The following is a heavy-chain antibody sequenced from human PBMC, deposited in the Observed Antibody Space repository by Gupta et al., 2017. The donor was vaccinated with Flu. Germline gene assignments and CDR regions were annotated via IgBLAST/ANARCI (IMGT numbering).Heavy chain of an antibody. V-gene: IGHV4-39*01. CDR3: ARRGGSGRSLDY. Sequence: QLQLQESGPGLVKPSETLSLTCTVSGGSISSSSYYWGWVRQPPGKGLEWIGSIYYSGSTYYNPSLKSRVTMSVDTSKNQFSLRLTSVTAADTAIYFCARRGGSGRSLDYSGQGTLVTVSS. CDR2: IYYSGST. D-gene: IGHD3-10*01. CDR1: GGSISSSSYY. J-gene: IGHJ4*02.